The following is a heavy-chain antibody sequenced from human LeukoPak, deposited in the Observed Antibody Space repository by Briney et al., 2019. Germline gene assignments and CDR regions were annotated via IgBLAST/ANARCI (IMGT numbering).Heavy chain of an antibody. CDR1: GFSFSRYS. CDR3: ARENFYYYSAMDV. V-gene: IGHV3-21*01. CDR2: ITSDSTYM. J-gene: IGHJ6*02. Sequence: GGSLRLSCAASGFSFSRYSMNWVRQAPGKGLEWVSSITSDSTYMNYADSVKGRVSISRDNAKNSLSLQMSGLRAEDTAVYYCARENFYYYSAMDVWGQGTTVTVSS.